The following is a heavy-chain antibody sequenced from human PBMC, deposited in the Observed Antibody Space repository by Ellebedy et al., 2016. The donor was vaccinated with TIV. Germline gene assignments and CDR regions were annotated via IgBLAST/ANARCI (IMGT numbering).Heavy chain of an antibody. D-gene: IGHD3-10*01. CDR3: ARSVVRGVPVSFDY. J-gene: IGHJ4*02. CDR2: ITGSSSAI. Sequence: GESLKISCAASGFTFSSFAMSWVRQAPGIGLEWVAYITGSSSAIYYVDSVKGRFTISRDNAKNSLYLQMNSLRAEDTAVYYCARSVVRGVPVSFDYWGQGTPVTVSS. V-gene: IGHV3-48*01. CDR1: GFTFSSFA.